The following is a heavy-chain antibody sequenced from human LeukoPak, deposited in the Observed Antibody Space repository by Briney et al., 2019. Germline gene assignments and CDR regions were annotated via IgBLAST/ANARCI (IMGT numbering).Heavy chain of an antibody. V-gene: IGHV1-2*02. CDR1: GYTFTGYY. CDR3: ASSPEEQYSSSSPFDY. Sequence: GASVKVSCKASGYTFTGYYMHWVRQAPGQGLEWMGWINPNSGGTNYAQKFQGRVTMTRETSISTAYMELSRLRSDDTAVYYCASSPEEQYSSSSPFDYWGQGTLVTVSS. J-gene: IGHJ4*02. CDR2: INPNSGGT. D-gene: IGHD6-6*01.